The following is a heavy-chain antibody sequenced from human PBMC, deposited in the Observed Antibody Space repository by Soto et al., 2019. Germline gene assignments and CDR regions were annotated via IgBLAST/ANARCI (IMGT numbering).Heavy chain of an antibody. D-gene: IGHD1-26*01. CDR3: ARGLGLYYIDY. J-gene: IGHJ4*02. V-gene: IGHV1-3*01. Sequence: ASVKVSCKASGYPITSHAMHWESQAPGQRLEWMGWINAGNGTTKYSQKFQGRVTITRDTSGSTADTELSSMRSEDTAVYYCARGLGLYYIDYWGQGTLVTVSS. CDR2: INAGNGTT. CDR1: GYPITSHA.